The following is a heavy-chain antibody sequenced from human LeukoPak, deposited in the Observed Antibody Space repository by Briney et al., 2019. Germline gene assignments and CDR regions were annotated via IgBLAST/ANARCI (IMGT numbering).Heavy chain of an antibody. CDR1: GFTFGDYP. V-gene: IGHV3-9*01. CDR3: AKDIDARDLFFDR. Sequence: GGSLRLSCAASGFTFGDYPMHWVRQAPGKGLEWVSGISWNSGSIGYADSVKGRFTISRDNAKNSVYLQMNSLRVEDTALYYCAKDIDARDLFFDRWGQGTLVTVSS. D-gene: IGHD2-2*01. CDR2: ISWNSGSI. J-gene: IGHJ4*02.